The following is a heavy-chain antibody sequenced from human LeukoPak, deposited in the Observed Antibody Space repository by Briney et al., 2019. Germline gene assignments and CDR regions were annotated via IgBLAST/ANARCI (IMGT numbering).Heavy chain of an antibody. CDR3: ARSYYDFWSGYYYYFDY. V-gene: IGHV1-8*03. Sequence: ASVKVSCKASGYTFTSYDINWVRQATGQGLEWMGWMNPNSGNTGYAQKFQGRVTITRNTSISTAYMELSSLRSEDTAVYYCARSYYDFWSGYYYYFDYWGQGTLVTVSS. CDR1: GYTFTSYD. J-gene: IGHJ4*02. D-gene: IGHD3-3*01. CDR2: MNPNSGNT.